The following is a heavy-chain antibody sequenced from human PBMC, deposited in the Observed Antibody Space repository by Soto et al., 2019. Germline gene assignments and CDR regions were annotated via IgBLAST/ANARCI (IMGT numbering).Heavy chain of an antibody. CDR1: GFAFNNAW. CDR3: TTDDKAGSDY. D-gene: IGHD3-10*01. J-gene: IGHJ4*02. Sequence: TGGSLRLSCAASGFAFNNAWMSWVRQAPGKGLEWVGRIRSKADGGTADYAAPVKGRFTISRDDSKNTLYLQVDSLKSEDTAVYYLTTDDKAGSDYWGQGTLVTV. V-gene: IGHV3-15*01. CDR2: IRSKADGGTA.